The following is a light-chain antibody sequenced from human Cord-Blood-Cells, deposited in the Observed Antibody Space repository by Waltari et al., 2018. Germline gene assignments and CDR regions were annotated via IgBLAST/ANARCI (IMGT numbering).Light chain of an antibody. CDR1: QSVSSSY. V-gene: IGKV3-20*01. CDR2: GAS. J-gene: IGKJ2*01. CDR3: QQYGSSPYT. Sequence: EIVLTQSPGTLSLSPGERATISCRASQSVSSSYLAWYQQKPGQAPRLLSYGASSRATGISDRFSGSGSGTDFTLTISILEPEDGAVYYCQQYGSSPYTFGQGTKLEIK.